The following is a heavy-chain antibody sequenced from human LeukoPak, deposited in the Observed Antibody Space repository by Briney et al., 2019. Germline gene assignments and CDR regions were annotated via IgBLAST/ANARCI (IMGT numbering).Heavy chain of an antibody. Sequence: ALVKVSCKASTYTFTDYYFHWVRQAPGQGLEWLGWINPNSGGTKYAQNFQGRVTMTRDTSISTAYMELSSLRYDDTAVYYCATNILVRDIINWFDPWGQGTLVTVSS. CDR3: ATNILVRDIINWFDP. D-gene: IGHD3-10*01. V-gene: IGHV1-2*02. J-gene: IGHJ5*02. CDR2: INPNSGGT. CDR1: TYTFTDYY.